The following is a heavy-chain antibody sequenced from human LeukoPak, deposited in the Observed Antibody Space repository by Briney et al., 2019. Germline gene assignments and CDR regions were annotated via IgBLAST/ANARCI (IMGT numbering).Heavy chain of an antibody. Sequence: SGGSLRLSCAASGFAVSNTYMNWVRQVPGQGLVWVSRISDGGETSYADPVKGRFTISRDNAKNTVYLQMNSLRAEDSAIYYCTTVFDVWGQGTLVTVSS. CDR2: ISDGGET. D-gene: IGHD4-17*01. V-gene: IGHV3-74*01. CDR1: GFAVSNTY. J-gene: IGHJ4*02. CDR3: TTVFDV.